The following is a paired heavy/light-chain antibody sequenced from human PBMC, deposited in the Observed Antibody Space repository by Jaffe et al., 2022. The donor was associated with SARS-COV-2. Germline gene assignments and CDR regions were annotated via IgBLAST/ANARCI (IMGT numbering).Heavy chain of an antibody. D-gene: IGHD3-9*01. J-gene: IGHJ4*02. CDR1: GGSISSGLYY. Sequence: QVQLQESGPGLVKPSQTLSLTCSVSGGSISSGLYYWSWIRQHPGKGLEYIGYIYYTGSTYYNPSLKSRLSISVDTSKNQFSLKLSSVTAADTAVYYCARARTGYVYFDSWGQGTLVTVSS. CDR3: ARARTGYVYFDS. CDR2: IYYTGST. V-gene: IGHV4-31*03.
Light chain of an antibody. CDR1: QSLTTGY. CDR2: GAS. CDR3: QQYGSSPWT. J-gene: IGKJ1*01. V-gene: IGKV3-20*01. Sequence: EIVLTQSPGTLSLSPGERATLSCRASQSLTTGYLAWYQQKPGQAPRLLIYGASSRATGIPDRFSGSGSGTDFSLTISRLEPEDFAVYYCQQYGSSPWTFGQGTKVEIK.